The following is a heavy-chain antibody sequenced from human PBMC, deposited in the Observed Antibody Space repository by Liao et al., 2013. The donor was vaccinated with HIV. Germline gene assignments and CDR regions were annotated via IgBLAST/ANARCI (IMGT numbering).Heavy chain of an antibody. CDR1: GGSISSSSYY. CDR3: ARGTIFGPDY. J-gene: IGHJ4*02. V-gene: IGHV4-39*07. CDR2: IYTSGST. D-gene: IGHD3-3*01. Sequence: QLQLQESGPGLVKPSEILSLTCTVSGGSISSSSYYWGWIRQPPGKGLEWIGSIYTSGSTNYNPSLKSRITMSVDTSKNQFSLKLSSVTAADTAVYYCARGTIFGPDYWGQGTLVTVSS.